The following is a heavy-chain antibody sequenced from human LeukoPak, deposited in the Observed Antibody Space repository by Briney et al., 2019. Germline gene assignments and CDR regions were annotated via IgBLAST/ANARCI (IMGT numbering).Heavy chain of an antibody. Sequence: QSGGSLRLSCAASGFTFSTYGMHWVRQAPGKGLEWVAVISFDANNKFYADSVKGRFTISRDNSKNTLYLQMNSLRPEDTAVYYCAKGGGTGYSSSWYSNWGQGTLVTVSS. CDR2: ISFDANNK. CDR3: AKGGGTGYSSSWYSN. V-gene: IGHV3-30*18. D-gene: IGHD6-13*01. J-gene: IGHJ4*02. CDR1: GFTFSTYG.